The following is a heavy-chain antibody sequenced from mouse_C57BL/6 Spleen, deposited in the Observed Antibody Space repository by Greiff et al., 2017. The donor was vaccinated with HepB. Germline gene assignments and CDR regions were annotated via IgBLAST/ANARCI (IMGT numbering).Heavy chain of an antibody. V-gene: IGHV3-6*01. CDR1: GYSITSGYY. J-gene: IGHJ2*01. Sequence: EVQLVESGPGLVKPSQSLSLTCSVTGYSITSGYYWNWIRQFPGNKLEWMGYISYDGSNNYNPSLKNRISITRDTSKNQFFLKLNSVTTEDTATYYCAGGYPFDYWGQGTTLTVSS. CDR2: ISYDGSN. CDR3: AGGYPFDY. D-gene: IGHD2-2*01.